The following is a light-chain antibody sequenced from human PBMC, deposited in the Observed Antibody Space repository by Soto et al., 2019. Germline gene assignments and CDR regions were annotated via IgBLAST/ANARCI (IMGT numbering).Light chain of an antibody. V-gene: IGKV1-9*01. Sequence: IQLTQSPSSLSASVGDSVTITCRASQGITSYLAWYQQKPGKAPNLLIYGASTLQSGVPSRFSGSGSGTDFTPPINRLQAEDFATYYCQQTRSYPSTFGGGTKVDIK. J-gene: IGKJ4*01. CDR3: QQTRSYPST. CDR1: QGITSY. CDR2: GAS.